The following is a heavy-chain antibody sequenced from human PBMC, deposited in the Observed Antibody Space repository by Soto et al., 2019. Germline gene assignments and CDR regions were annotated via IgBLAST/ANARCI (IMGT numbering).Heavy chain of an antibody. J-gene: IGHJ5*02. CDR1: GGSISSSNW. CDR3: ARRVREWIGWFDP. CDR2: IYHSGST. D-gene: IGHD3-3*01. V-gene: IGHV4-4*02. Sequence: SETLSLTCAVSGGSISSSNWWSWVRQPPGKGLEWIGEIYHSGSTNYNPSLKSRVTISVDKSKNQFSLKLSSVTAADTAVYYCARRVREWIGWFDPWGQGTLVTVSS.